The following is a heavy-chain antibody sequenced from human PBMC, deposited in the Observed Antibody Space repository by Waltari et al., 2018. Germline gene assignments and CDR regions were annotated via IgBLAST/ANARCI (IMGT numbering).Heavy chain of an antibody. CDR3: AKNPIWGSYPPGDFDY. V-gene: IGHV3-23*01. D-gene: IGHD3-16*02. J-gene: IGHJ4*02. CDR1: GFTFSSYA. Sequence: EVQLLESGGGLVQPGGSLRLSCAASGFTFSSYAMRWVRQAPGKGLEWVSAISGSGGSTYYADSVKGRFTISRDNSKNTLYLQMNSLRAEDTAVYYCAKNPIWGSYPPGDFDYWGQGTLVTVSS. CDR2: ISGSGGST.